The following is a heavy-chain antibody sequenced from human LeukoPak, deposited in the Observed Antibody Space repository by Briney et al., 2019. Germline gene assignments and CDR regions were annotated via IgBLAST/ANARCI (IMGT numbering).Heavy chain of an antibody. CDR3: ARLLYDFWSGYYLFDY. J-gene: IGHJ4*02. V-gene: IGHV4-39*01. CDR2: IYYSGST. Sequence: SETLSLTCTVSGGSISSSSYYRGWIRQPPGKGLEWIGSIYYSGSTYYNPSLKSRVTISVDTSKNQFSLKLSSVTAADTAVYYCARLLYDFWSGYYLFDYWGQGTLVTVSS. D-gene: IGHD3-3*01. CDR1: GGSISSSSYY.